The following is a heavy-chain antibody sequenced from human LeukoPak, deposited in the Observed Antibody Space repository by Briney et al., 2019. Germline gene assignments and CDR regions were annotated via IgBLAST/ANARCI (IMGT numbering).Heavy chain of an antibody. Sequence: WASVKVSCKASGGTFSSYAISWVRQAPGQGLEWMGGIIPIFGTANYAQKLQGRVTITADESTSTAYMELSSLRSEDTAVYYCARDTSLIAAAGPDYYYYGMDVWGKGTTVTVSS. D-gene: IGHD6-13*01. J-gene: IGHJ6*04. CDR1: GGTFSSYA. V-gene: IGHV1-69*13. CDR3: ARDTSLIAAAGPDYYYYGMDV. CDR2: IIPIFGTA.